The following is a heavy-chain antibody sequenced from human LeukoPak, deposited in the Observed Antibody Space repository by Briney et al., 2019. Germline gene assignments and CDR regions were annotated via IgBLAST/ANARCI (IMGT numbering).Heavy chain of an antibody. V-gene: IGHV3-11*04. CDR1: DFTVSSNY. CDR3: ARRAGAYSHPYDY. J-gene: IGHJ4*02. Sequence: GGSLRLSCAASDFTVSSNYMTWIRQAPGKGLEWVSYISSSGSTIYYADSEKGRFTISRDNAKNSLYLQMNSLRAEDTAVYYCARRAGAYSHPYDYWGQGTLVTVSS. CDR2: ISSSGSTI. D-gene: IGHD4/OR15-4a*01.